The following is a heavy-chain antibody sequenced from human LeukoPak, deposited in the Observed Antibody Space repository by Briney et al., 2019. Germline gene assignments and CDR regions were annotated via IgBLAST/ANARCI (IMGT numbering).Heavy chain of an antibody. D-gene: IGHD1-14*01. CDR3: AKTPPSYGR. CDR1: GFTFDDYA. Sequence: GGSLRLSCAVSGFTFDDYAMHSVRQAPGKGLEWVSLISGDGATTYYADSVKGRFTISRDNSKNSLYLQMNSLRTEDTALYYCAKTPPSYGRWGQGTLVTVSS. CDR2: ISGDGATT. V-gene: IGHV3-43*02. J-gene: IGHJ4*02.